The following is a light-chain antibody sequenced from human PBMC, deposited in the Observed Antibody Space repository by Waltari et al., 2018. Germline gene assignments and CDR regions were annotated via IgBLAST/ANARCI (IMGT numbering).Light chain of an antibody. V-gene: IGLV1-44*01. Sequence: QSVLTQPPSASATPGQRVIISCSGSRSNIGSNTVNWYQQLPGTAPKLLILSNNGGPSGVPGRFSGSKSGTSASLAISGLQSEDEADYYCATWDDSLIGLVFGGGTKLTVL. J-gene: IGLJ2*01. CDR3: ATWDDSLIGLV. CDR1: RSNIGSNT. CDR2: SNN.